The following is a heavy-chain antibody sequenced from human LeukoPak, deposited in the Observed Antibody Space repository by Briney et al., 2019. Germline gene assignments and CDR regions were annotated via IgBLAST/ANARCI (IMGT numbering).Heavy chain of an antibody. V-gene: IGHV4-38-2*01. Sequence: SETLSLTCAVSGYSISSGYYWGWIRQPPVKGLEWIGSIYHSGSTYYNPSLKSRVTISVDTSKNKFSLKLSSVTAADTAVYYCARHWSAHWFDPWGQGTLVTVSS. CDR3: ARHWSAHWFDP. CDR2: IYHSGST. CDR1: GYSISSGYY. J-gene: IGHJ5*02.